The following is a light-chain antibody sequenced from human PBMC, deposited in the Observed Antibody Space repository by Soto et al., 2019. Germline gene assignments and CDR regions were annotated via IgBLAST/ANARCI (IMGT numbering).Light chain of an antibody. CDR2: GAS. J-gene: IGKJ4*01. CDR1: QSVSSN. V-gene: IGKV3-15*01. CDR3: QNYNNWPPLT. Sequence: EIVMTQSPATLSVSPGERATLSCRASQSVSSNLAWYQQKPGQAPRLLIYGASTRATGIPARFSVSGSGTEFTLTISSLQSEDFAVYYCQNYNNWPPLTFGRGTKVEIK.